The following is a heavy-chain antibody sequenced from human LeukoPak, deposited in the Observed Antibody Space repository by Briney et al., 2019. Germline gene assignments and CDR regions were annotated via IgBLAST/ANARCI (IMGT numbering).Heavy chain of an antibody. J-gene: IGHJ4*02. V-gene: IGHV4-59*08. Sequence: PSETLSLTCTVSGDSTSIYYWSWIPQPPGKGRGGIGNIYYSGRTNSNPPLKSRVTISVDTSKNQFSLKLSAVTAADTAVYFCASFPYCTKGFCPFNFDYWGQGTLVTVSS. CDR3: ASFPYCTKGFCPFNFDY. D-gene: IGHD2-8*01. CDR2: IYYSGRT. CDR1: GDSTSIYY.